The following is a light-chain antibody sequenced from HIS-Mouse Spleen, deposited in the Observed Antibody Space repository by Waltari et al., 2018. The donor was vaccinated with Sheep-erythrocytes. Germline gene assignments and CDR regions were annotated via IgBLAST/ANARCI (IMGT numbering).Light chain of an antibody. CDR2: EGS. CDR1: SSDVGSSNL. J-gene: IGLJ2*01. Sequence: QSALTQPASVSGSPGQSITISCTGTSSDVGSSNLVSWYQQHPGKAPNLMIYEGSKRPSGVSNRFSGSKSGNTASLTISGLQAEDEADYYCCSYAGSSTLGVFGGGTKLTVL. V-gene: IGLV2-23*01. CDR3: CSYAGSSTLGV.